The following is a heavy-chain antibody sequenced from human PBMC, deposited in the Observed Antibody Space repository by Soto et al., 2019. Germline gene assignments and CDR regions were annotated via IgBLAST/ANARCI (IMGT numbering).Heavy chain of an antibody. Sequence: ASVKVSCKASGGTFSSYAISWVRQAPGQGLEWMGGIIPIFGTANYAQKFQGRVTISVDTSKNQFSLQLSSVTAADTAVYYCAKTHTLYGRLTYWGLGTLVTVS. D-gene: IGHD4-17*01. CDR2: IIPIFGTA. CDR1: GGTFSSYA. J-gene: IGHJ4*02. V-gene: IGHV1-69*06. CDR3: AKTHTLYGRLTY.